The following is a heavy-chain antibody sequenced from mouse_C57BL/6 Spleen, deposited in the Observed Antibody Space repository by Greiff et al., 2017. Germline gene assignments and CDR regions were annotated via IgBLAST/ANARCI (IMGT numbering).Heavy chain of an antibody. CDR1: GYTFTSYW. J-gene: IGHJ3*01. D-gene: IGHD1-1*01. Sequence: QVQLQQPGAELVRPGTSVKLSCKASGYTFTSYWMHWVKQRPGQGLEWIGVIDPSDSYTNYNQKFKGKATLTVDTSSSTAYMQLSSLTSEDSAVYDCACNYYGSAWFAYWGQGTLVTVSA. CDR2: IDPSDSYT. V-gene: IGHV1-59*01. CDR3: ACNYYGSAWFAY.